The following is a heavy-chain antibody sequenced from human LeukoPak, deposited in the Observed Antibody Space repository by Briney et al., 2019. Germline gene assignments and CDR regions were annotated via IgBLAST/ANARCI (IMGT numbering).Heavy chain of an antibody. CDR2: INHSGST. CDR3: ARLGYYYDSSGYITDY. Sequence: PSETLSLTCAVYGGSFSGYYWSWIRQPPGKGLEWIGEINHSGSTNYNPSLKSRVTISVDTSKNQFSLKLSSVTAADTAVYYCARLGYYYDSSGYITDYWGQGTLVTVSS. D-gene: IGHD3-22*01. V-gene: IGHV4-34*01. J-gene: IGHJ4*02. CDR1: GGSFSGYY.